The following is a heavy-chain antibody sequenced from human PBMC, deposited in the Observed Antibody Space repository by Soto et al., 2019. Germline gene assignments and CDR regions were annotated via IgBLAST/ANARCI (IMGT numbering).Heavy chain of an antibody. CDR1: GGFVSSGSYY. J-gene: IGHJ3*02. D-gene: IGHD1-1*01. CDR3: ARVERGIVTTVVDAFDI. V-gene: IGHV4-34*01. CDR2: MSHSGGT. Sequence: QVQLQQWGAGLLKPSETLSLPCAVYGGFVSSGSYYWSWIRQPPGKGLEWIGEMSHSGGTHFNQSLKSRVTISVDTSQKQFSLNVYAVTAADTARYYCARVERGIVTTVVDAFDIWGPGTMVTVSS.